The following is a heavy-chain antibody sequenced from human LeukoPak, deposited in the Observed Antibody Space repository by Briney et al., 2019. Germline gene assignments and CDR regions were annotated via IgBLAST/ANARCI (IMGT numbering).Heavy chain of an antibody. CDR3: ARYRNGYYDSSGGYYFDY. J-gene: IGHJ4*02. V-gene: IGHV4-34*01. CDR1: GGSFSGYY. D-gene: IGHD3-22*01. CDR2: INHSGST. Sequence: SETLSLTCAVYGGSFSGYYWSWIRQPPGKGLEWIGEINHSGSTNYNPSLKSRVTISVDTSKNQFSLELSSVTAADTAVYYCARYRNGYYDSSGGYYFDYWGQGTLVTVSS.